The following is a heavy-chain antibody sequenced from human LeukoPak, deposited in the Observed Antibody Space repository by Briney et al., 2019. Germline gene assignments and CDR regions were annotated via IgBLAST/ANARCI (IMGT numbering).Heavy chain of an antibody. CDR1: GYTFTSYD. D-gene: IGHD4-17*01. J-gene: IGHJ3*02. V-gene: IGHV1-8*03. CDR2: MNPNSGNT. CDR3: ARVILRDYGDPYAFDI. Sequence: ASVKVSCKASGYTFTSYDINWVRQATGQGLEWMGWMNPNSGNTGYAQKFQGRVTITRNTSISTAYMELSSLRSEDTAVYYCARVILRDYGDPYAFDIWGQGTMVTVSS.